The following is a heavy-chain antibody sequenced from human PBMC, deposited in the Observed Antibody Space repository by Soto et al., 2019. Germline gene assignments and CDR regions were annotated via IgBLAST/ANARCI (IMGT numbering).Heavy chain of an antibody. CDR2: IYPGDSDT. Sequence: GESLKISWKGSGYTVTDYWMGWVRQLPGNALEWMGVIYPGDSDTGYSPYFQGPVTITVDKSTSTDYLQWKTMKASDTAMYYCATHISKFRYYYYAMDVWGQGTTVTAP. CDR3: ATHISKFRYYYYAMDV. CDR1: GYTVTDYW. D-gene: IGHD3-9*01. J-gene: IGHJ6*02. V-gene: IGHV5-51*01.